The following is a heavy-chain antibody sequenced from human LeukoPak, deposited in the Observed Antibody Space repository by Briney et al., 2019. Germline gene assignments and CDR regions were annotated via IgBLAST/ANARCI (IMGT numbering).Heavy chain of an antibody. CDR2: INPNSGGT. Sequence: ASVKLSCKASGYTFTGNNMHWVRHAPAQGLEWMGWINPNSGGTNYSYKSHGRVTITRATAISIADIELSRLRSDDTTVYYGARGDNYYGSGGYSVALSAFDIWGQGTMVTVSS. CDR1: GYTFTGNN. CDR3: ARGDNYYGSGGYSVALSAFDI. D-gene: IGHD3-10*01. V-gene: IGHV1-2*02. J-gene: IGHJ3*02.